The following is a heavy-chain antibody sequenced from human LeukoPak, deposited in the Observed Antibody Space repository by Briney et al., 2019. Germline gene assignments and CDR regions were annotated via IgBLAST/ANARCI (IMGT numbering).Heavy chain of an antibody. V-gene: IGHV4-31*01. Sequence: PSETLSLTCTVSGDSISRGGYCWSWIRQRSGRGLGWIGYIYYRGTTYYTPSLKSPVTISLATSKTQSSLELSSVTVADTAGYYCGRSAAGLVRFFDYSGQGTLVTVSS. CDR2: IYYRGTT. CDR1: GDSISRGGYC. J-gene: IGHJ4*02. D-gene: IGHD6-19*01. CDR3: GRSAAGLVRFFDY.